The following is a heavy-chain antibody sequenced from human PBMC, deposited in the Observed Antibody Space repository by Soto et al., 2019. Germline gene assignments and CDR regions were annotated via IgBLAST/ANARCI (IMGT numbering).Heavy chain of an antibody. Sequence: SETLSLTCTVSGGSVRSGSYYWSWVRQPPGKGLEWIGEINHSGSTNYNPSLKSRVTISVDTSKNQFSLKLSSVTAADTAVYYCARDRPRWGTVTTIGYWGQGTLVTVSS. D-gene: IGHD4-17*01. V-gene: IGHV4-39*07. CDR3: ARDRPRWGTVTTIGY. J-gene: IGHJ4*02. CDR2: INHSGST. CDR1: GGSVRSGSYY.